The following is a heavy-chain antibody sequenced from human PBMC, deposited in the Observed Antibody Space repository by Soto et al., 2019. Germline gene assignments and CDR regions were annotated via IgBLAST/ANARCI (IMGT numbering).Heavy chain of an antibody. V-gene: IGHV1-2*02. Sequence: VASVKVSCKASGYTFTDYYIHWVRQAPGQGLEWVGWINPKSGNTKYEQKFQARVTMTRDTSISTAYMEVSRLTSDDTAVYYCAKDPQSSYNWFDPWGQGTLVTVSS. CDR1: GYTFTDYY. CDR3: AKDPQSSYNWFDP. CDR2: INPKSGNT. D-gene: IGHD2-15*01. J-gene: IGHJ5*02.